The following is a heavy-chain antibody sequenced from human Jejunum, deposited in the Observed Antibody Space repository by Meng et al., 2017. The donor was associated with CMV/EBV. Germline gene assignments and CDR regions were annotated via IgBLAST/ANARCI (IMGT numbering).Heavy chain of an antibody. D-gene: IGHD1-26*01. J-gene: IGHJ4*02. CDR1: GFTVSIYW. CDR3: ARGWGSGSYGLGY. CDR2: ISNDGSGT. V-gene: IGHV3-74*01. Sequence: CAASGFTVSIYWMHWVRQGPGKGLVWVSRISNDGSGTRYADAVKGRFTISRDNAKNTLYLQIDSLRVDDTAVYFCARGWGSGSYGLGYWGQGTLVTVSS.